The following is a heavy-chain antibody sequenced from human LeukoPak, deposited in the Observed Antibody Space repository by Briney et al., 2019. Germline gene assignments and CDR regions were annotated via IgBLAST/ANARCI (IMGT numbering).Heavy chain of an antibody. CDR1: GFTFSYYS. J-gene: IGHJ4*02. D-gene: IGHD2-15*01. CDR3: ASPTGY. CDR2: ISDGGNDA. Sequence: GGSLRLSCAASGFTFSYYSMNWVRQAPGQRPEWVASISDGGNDAYYADSLKGRFVISRDNARNSLYLQIDRLRVEDTGAYYCASPTGYWGRGTLVTVSS. V-gene: IGHV3-21*03.